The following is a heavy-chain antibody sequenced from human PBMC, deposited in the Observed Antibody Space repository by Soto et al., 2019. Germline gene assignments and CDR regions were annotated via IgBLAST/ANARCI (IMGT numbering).Heavy chain of an antibody. CDR1: GGTFTSSA. D-gene: IGHD3-3*02. CDR2: IMPVFRTP. V-gene: IGHV1-69*12. Sequence: QVHLEQSGAEVKKPGSSVKVSCKASGGTFTSSAISWVRQAPGQGLEWMGGIMPVFRTPDYAQKFQGRVTDSADESTSTAYMELSGLTSDDTAVYYCARDKDRPQLGGNYYYILDVWGQGTTVTVSS. J-gene: IGHJ6*02. CDR3: ARDKDRPQLGGNYYYILDV.